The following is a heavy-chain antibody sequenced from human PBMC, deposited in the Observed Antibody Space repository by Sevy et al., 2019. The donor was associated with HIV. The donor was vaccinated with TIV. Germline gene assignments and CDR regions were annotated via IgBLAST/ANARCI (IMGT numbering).Heavy chain of an antibody. J-gene: IGHJ6*02. D-gene: IGHD3-9*01. CDR2: ISWNSGSI. V-gene: IGHV3-9*01. Sequence: GGSLRLSCAASGFTFDDYAMHWVRQAPGKGLEWVSGISWNSGSICYADSVKGRFTISRDNAKNSLYLQMNSLRAEDTALYYCAKDISPARGIRYFDWVAHYYYYGMDVWGQGTTVTVSS. CDR1: GFTFDDYA. CDR3: AKDISPARGIRYFDWVAHYYYYGMDV.